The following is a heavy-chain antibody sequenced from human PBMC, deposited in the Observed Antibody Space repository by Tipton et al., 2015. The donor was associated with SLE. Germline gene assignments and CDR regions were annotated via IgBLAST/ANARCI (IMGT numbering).Heavy chain of an antibody. CDR1: GGSISSYY. J-gene: IGHJ3*02. CDR2: IYTSGST. CDR3: ARGRPRGSRAFDI. D-gene: IGHD3-10*01. Sequence: LRLSCTVSGGSISSYYWSWIRQPPGKGLEWIGYIYTSGSTNYNPSLKSRVTISVDTSKNQFSLKLSSVTAADTAVYYCARGRPRGSRAFDIWGQGTMVTVSS. V-gene: IGHV4-4*08.